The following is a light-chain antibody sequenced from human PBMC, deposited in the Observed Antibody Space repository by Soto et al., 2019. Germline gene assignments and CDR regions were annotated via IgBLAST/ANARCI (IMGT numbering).Light chain of an antibody. Sequence: QSALTHPASVSGSPGQSITISCTGTSSDIGKYNYVSWFQQHPAKAPKLIIFEVSTRPSGVSNRFSGSKSGNTASLTISGLQAEDEADYYCSSYTGSNINTVVFGGGTKVTVL. J-gene: IGLJ2*01. V-gene: IGLV2-14*01. CDR2: EVS. CDR1: SSDIGKYNY. CDR3: SSYTGSNINTVV.